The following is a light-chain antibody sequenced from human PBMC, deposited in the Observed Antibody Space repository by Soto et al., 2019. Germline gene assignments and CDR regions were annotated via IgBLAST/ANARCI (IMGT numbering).Light chain of an antibody. CDR1: QSVSSSY. Sequence: EIVLTQSPCTLSLSPGERATLSCRASQSVSSSYLAWYQQKPGQAPRLLIYGASSRATGIPDRFSGSGSGTDFTLTISRLEPEDFAVYYCQQHSSSLPITFGQGTRLEIK. CDR2: GAS. J-gene: IGKJ5*01. CDR3: QQHSSSLPIT. V-gene: IGKV3-20*01.